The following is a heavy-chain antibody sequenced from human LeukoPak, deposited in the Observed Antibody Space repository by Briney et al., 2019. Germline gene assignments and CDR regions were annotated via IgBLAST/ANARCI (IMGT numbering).Heavy chain of an antibody. D-gene: IGHD5-24*01. V-gene: IGHV4-39*01. CDR2: IDHAGTA. J-gene: IGHJ4*02. Sequence: SETLSLTCVVSGGSVITYDYWWGWIRQPPGKGLEWIGTIDHAGTAFYNVSLKRRVTISVASPNKQFSLRRNSVGDADTAEYYCARRRDGYNQLDYWGQGTLVTVSS. CDR1: GGSVITYDYW. CDR3: ARRRDGYNQLDY.